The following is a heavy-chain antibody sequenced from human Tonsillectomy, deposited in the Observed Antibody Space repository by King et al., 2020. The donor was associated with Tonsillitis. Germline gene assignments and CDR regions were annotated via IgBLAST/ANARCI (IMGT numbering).Heavy chain of an antibody. CDR1: GDTFSSYA. CDR3: ARAAVGAPDFDY. Sequence: VQLVQSGAEVKKPGSSVKVSCKASGDTFSSYAINWVRQAPGQGLEWMGRIIPSFGSSTNYAQKFQGRVTITADGSTSTAYMELSSLRSEDTAVYYCARAAVGAPDFDYWGQGTLVTVSS. D-gene: IGHD1-26*01. CDR2: IIPSFGSST. J-gene: IGHJ4*02. V-gene: IGHV1-69*15.